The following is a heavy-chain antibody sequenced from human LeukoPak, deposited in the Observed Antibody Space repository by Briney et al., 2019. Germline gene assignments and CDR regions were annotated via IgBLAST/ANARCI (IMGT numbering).Heavy chain of an antibody. V-gene: IGHV4-31*03. CDR1: GGSISSGGYY. CDR3: ARGISSGYYSDY. Sequence: SETLSLTCTVSGGSISSGGYYWSWIRQHPGKGLGWIGYIYYSGSTYYNPSLKSRVTISVDKSKNQFSLKLSSVTAADTAVYYCARGISSGYYSDYWGQGTLVTVSS. D-gene: IGHD3-22*01. CDR2: IYYSGST. J-gene: IGHJ4*02.